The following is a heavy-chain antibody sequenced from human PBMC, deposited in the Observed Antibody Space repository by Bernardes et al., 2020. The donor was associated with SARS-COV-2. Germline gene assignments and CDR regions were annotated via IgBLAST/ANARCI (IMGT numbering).Heavy chain of an antibody. D-gene: IGHD2-2*01. Sequence: AQLKVGWTASGYTFTGYYMHWVRQAPRQGLVWMGWINPNSGGTNYAQKFQGRVTMTRDTSISTAYMELSRLRSDDTAVYYCARSPPCSSTSCYDLYFDYWGQGTLVTVSS. J-gene: IGHJ4*02. CDR2: INPNSGGT. CDR1: GYTFTGYY. V-gene: IGHV1-2*02. CDR3: ARSPPCSSTSCYDLYFDY.